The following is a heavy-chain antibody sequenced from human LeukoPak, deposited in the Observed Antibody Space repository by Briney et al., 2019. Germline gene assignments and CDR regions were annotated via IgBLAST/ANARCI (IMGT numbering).Heavy chain of an antibody. CDR1: GFTFSSYW. D-gene: IGHD2-15*01. CDR3: AREGCSGGSCYHNWFDP. Sequence: PGGSLRLSCAASGFTFSSYWMSWVRQAPGKGLEWVANINQDGSEKSYVDSVKGRFTISRDNAKNSLYLQMNSLRAEDTAVYYCAREGCSGGSCYHNWFDPWGQGTLVTVSS. J-gene: IGHJ5*02. V-gene: IGHV3-7*01. CDR2: INQDGSEK.